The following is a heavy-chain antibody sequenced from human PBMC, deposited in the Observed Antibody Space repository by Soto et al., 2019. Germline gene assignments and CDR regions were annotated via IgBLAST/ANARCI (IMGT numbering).Heavy chain of an antibody. CDR2: MNPNSGNT. CDR3: ARGSTLRGYSYGWNPAGAFDI. D-gene: IGHD5-18*01. CDR1: GYTFTSYD. Sequence: ASVKVSCKASGYTFTSYDINWVRQATGQGLEWMGWMNPNSGNTGYAQKFQGRVTMTRNTSISTAYMELSSLRSEDTAVYYCARGSTLRGYSYGWNPAGAFDIWGQGTMVTVSS. J-gene: IGHJ3*02. V-gene: IGHV1-8*01.